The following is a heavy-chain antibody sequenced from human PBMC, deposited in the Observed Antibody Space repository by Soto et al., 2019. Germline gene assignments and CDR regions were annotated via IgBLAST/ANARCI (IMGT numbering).Heavy chain of an antibody. Sequence: GGSLRLSCAASGFTFSSYAMHWVRQAPGKGLEWVAVISYDGSNKYYADSVKGRFTISRDNSKNTLYLQMNSLRAEDTAVYYCARDQTYYDFWSGYYGLFDYWGQGTLVTVSS. V-gene: IGHV3-30-3*01. CDR3: ARDQTYYDFWSGYYGLFDY. D-gene: IGHD3-3*01. CDR1: GFTFSSYA. J-gene: IGHJ4*02. CDR2: ISYDGSNK.